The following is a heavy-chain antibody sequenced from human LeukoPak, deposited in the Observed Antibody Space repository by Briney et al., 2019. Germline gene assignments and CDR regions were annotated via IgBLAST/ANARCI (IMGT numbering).Heavy chain of an antibody. CDR3: AELGITMIGGV. CDR1: GFRFNTYW. J-gene: IGHJ6*04. Sequence: GGSLRLSCAASGFRFNTYWMSWVRQAPGKGLEWVTNVKQDGNEKYYADSVKGRFTISRDNGKNSLDLQMNSLRADDTAVYYCAELGITMIGGVWGKGTTVTISS. CDR2: VKQDGNEK. V-gene: IGHV3-7*01. D-gene: IGHD3-10*02.